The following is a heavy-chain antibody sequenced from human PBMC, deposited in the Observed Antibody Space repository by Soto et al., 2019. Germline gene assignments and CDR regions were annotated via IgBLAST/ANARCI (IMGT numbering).Heavy chain of an antibody. CDR2: IYSGGST. CDR1: GFTVSSNY. V-gene: IGHV3-66*01. J-gene: IGHJ4*02. CDR3: ARDSFMVRGVIFDY. D-gene: IGHD3-10*01. Sequence: GGSLRLSCAASGFTVSSNYMSWVRQAPGKGLEWVSVIYSGGSTYYADSVKGRFTISRDNSKNTLYLQMNSLRAEDTAVYYCARDSFMVRGVIFDYWGQGTLVTVSS.